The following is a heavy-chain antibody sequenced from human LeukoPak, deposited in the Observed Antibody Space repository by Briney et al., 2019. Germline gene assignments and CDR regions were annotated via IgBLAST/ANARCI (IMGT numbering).Heavy chain of an antibody. J-gene: IGHJ3*02. V-gene: IGHV3-11*06. CDR3: ARGAEYIYGQGWAFDI. CDR2: ISSSSSYT. CDR1: GFTFSDYY. D-gene: IGHD5-18*01. Sequence: KPGGSLRLSCAASGFTFSDYYMSWIRPAPGKGLEWVSYISSSSSYTNYADSVKGRFTISRDNAKNSLYLQMNSLRAEDTAVYYCARGAEYIYGQGWAFDIWGQGTMVTVSS.